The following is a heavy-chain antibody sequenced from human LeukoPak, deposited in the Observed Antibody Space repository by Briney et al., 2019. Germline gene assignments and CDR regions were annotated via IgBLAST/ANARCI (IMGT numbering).Heavy chain of an antibody. CDR1: GFSLSTSGMC. J-gene: IGHJ4*02. CDR2: IDWDDDK. CDR3: ARASYYYDSSGQAGDFDY. D-gene: IGHD3-22*01. Sequence: SGPALVKPTQTLTLTCTFSGFSLSTSGMCVSWIRQPPGKALEWLARIDWDDDKYYSTSLKTRLTISKDTSKNQVVLTMTNMDPADTATYYCARASYYYDSSGQAGDFDYWGQRTLVTVSS. V-gene: IGHV2-70*11.